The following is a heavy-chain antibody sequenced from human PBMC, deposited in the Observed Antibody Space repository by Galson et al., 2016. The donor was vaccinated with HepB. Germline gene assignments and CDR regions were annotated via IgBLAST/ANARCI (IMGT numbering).Heavy chain of an antibody. V-gene: IGHV3-15*07. Sequence: CAASGFSFSNAWMNWVRQAPGKGLEWVGRIKSKPDGGTRDYVAPVKGRFSVSRDDSENTLYLQMNSLKTEDSAVYYCATGGSYSTNDPFDIWGQGTMVTVSS. D-gene: IGHD1-26*01. CDR2: IKSKPDGGTR. CDR1: GFSFSNAW. CDR3: ATGGSYSTNDPFDI. J-gene: IGHJ3*02.